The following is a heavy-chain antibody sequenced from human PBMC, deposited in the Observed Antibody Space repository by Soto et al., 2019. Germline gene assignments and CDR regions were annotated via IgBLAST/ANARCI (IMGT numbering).Heavy chain of an antibody. J-gene: IGHJ4*02. CDR2: ISSSSSDI. V-gene: IGHV3-21*01. CDR3: ATEKHYFDTGGYYY. CDR1: GFTFSSYS. Sequence: EVQLVESGGGLVKPGGSLRLSCAASGFTFSSYSMNWVRQAPGKGLEWVSSISSSSSDIYYADSVKGRFTISRDNAKNSLHLQKNSLRAEDTAGYYCATEKHYFDTGGYYYWGQGTLVTVSS. D-gene: IGHD3-22*01.